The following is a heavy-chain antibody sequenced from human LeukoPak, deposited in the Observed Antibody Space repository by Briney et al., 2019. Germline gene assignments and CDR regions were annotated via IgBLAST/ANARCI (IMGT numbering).Heavy chain of an antibody. D-gene: IGHD2-21*01. J-gene: IGHJ3*02. CDR1: GYTFTSYG. Sequence: ASVKVSCKASGYTFTSYGISWVRQAPGQGLEWMGWINPNSGGTNYAQKFQGRVTMTRDTSISTAYMELSRLRSDDTAVYYCAREVLLAFDIWGQGTMVTVSS. CDR2: INPNSGGT. CDR3: AREVLLAFDI. V-gene: IGHV1-2*02.